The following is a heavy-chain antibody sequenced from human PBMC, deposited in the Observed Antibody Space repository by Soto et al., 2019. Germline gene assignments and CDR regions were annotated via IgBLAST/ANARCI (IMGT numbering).Heavy chain of an antibody. D-gene: IGHD3-22*01. Sequence: ASVKVSCKASGYTFTSYAMHWVRQAPGQRLEWMGWINAGNGNTNYSQKFQGRVTITTDTSASTAYMELSSLRSEDTAVYYCAREPSPAYYDSSGYYRPDAFDIWGQGTMVTVSS. CDR3: AREPSPAYYDSSGYYRPDAFDI. CDR2: INAGNGNT. CDR1: GYTFTSYA. V-gene: IGHV1-3*01. J-gene: IGHJ3*02.